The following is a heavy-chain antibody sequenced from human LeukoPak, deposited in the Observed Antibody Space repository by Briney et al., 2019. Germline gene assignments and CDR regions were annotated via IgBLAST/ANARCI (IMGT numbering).Heavy chain of an antibody. CDR2: IIPILGIA. J-gene: IGHJ3*02. CDR1: GGTFSSYA. Sequence: SVKVSCKASGGTFSSYAISWVRQAPGQGLEWMGRIIPILGIANYAQKFQGRVTITADKSTSTAYMELSSLRSEDTAVYYCARRGGYDAFDIWGQGTMVTVSS. CDR3: ARRGGYDAFDI. V-gene: IGHV1-69*04. D-gene: IGHD3-10*01.